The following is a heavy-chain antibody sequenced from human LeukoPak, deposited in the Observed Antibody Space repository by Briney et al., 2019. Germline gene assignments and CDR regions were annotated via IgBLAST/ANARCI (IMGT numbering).Heavy chain of an antibody. D-gene: IGHD3-22*01. CDR3: AKDDSSGYTYYYYGMDV. CDR1: RFTFSSYG. Sequence: GGSLRLSCAASRFTFSSYGMHWVRQAPGKGLEWVAVISYDGSNKYYADSVKGRFTISRDNSKNTLYLQMNSLRAEDTAVYYCAKDDSSGYTYYYYGMDVWGQGTTVTVSS. J-gene: IGHJ6*02. CDR2: ISYDGSNK. V-gene: IGHV3-30*18.